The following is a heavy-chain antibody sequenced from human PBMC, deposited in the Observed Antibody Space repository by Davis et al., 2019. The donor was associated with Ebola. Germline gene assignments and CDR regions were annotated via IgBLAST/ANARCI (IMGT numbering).Heavy chain of an antibody. J-gene: IGHJ6*04. Sequence: GESLKISCAASGFTVSSNYMSWVRQAPGKGLEWVAVISYDGSNKYYADSVKGRFTISRDNSKNTLYLQMNSLRAEDTAVYYCAKTNNRWLQLDYYYGMDVWGKGTTVTVSS. D-gene: IGHD5-24*01. V-gene: IGHV3-30*18. CDR1: GFTVSSNY. CDR2: ISYDGSNK. CDR3: AKTNNRWLQLDYYYGMDV.